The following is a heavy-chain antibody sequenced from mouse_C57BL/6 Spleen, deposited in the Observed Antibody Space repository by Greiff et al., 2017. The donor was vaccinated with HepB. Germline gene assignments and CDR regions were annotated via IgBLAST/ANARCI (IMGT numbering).Heavy chain of an antibody. Sequence: VQLQQSGAELVKPGASVKISCKASGYAFSSYWMNWVKQRPGKGLEWIGQIYPGDGDTNYNGKFKGKATLTADKSSSTAYMQLSSLTSEDAAVYFCVRETYGNDGSPSSFDYWGQGTTLTVSS. D-gene: IGHD2-10*02. J-gene: IGHJ2*01. CDR1: GYAFSSYW. CDR2: IYPGDGDT. CDR3: VRETYGNDGSPSSFDY. V-gene: IGHV1-80*01.